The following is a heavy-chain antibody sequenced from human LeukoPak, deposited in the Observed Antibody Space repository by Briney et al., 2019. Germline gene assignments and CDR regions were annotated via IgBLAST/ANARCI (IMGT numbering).Heavy chain of an antibody. Sequence: GVSLRLSCAASGFTFSGYYMSWIRQALGKGLEWVSCIGSSSSYTNYADSVKGRFTITRDTAKNSLYLQMGGLRAEETAVYYCARDRGAVAATWFDYWGQGTLVTVSS. D-gene: IGHD6-19*01. CDR3: ARDRGAVAATWFDY. V-gene: IGHV3-11*05. CDR1: GFTFSGYY. J-gene: IGHJ4*02. CDR2: IGSSSSYT.